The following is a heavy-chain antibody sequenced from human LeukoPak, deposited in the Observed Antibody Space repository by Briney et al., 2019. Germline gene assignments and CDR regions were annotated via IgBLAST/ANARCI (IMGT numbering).Heavy chain of an antibody. D-gene: IGHD2-2*01. CDR3: ARDHAYAFDI. CDR2: IGSAI. CDR1: GFTFSSYR. J-gene: IGHJ3*02. V-gene: IGHV3-48*01. Sequence: GGSLRLSCAASGFTFSSYRMSWVRQAPGKGLEWISYIGSAIYYADSVKGRFTISRDNAKNSLYLQMNSLRAEDTAVYYCARDHAYAFDIWGQGTLVTVSS.